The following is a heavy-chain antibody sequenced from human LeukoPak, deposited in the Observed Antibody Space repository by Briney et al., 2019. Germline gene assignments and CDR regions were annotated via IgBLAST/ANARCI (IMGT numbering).Heavy chain of an antibody. V-gene: IGHV4-59*01. Sequence: SETLSLTCTVSGGSISSYYWSWIRQPPGKGLEWIGDIYYSGSTNYNPSLKSRVTISVDTSKNQFSLKLSSVTAADTAVYYCARDRSGVYYGSGSTQNWFDPWGQGTLVTVSS. J-gene: IGHJ5*02. CDR2: IYYSGST. D-gene: IGHD3-10*01. CDR1: GGSISSYY. CDR3: ARDRSGVYYGSGSTQNWFDP.